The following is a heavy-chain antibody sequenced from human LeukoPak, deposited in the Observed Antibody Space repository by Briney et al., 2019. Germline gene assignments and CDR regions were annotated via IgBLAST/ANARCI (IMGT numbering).Heavy chain of an antibody. D-gene: IGHD4-17*01. CDR2: FNYSGNT. CDR1: GGSISDYY. J-gene: IGHJ4*02. CDR3: AREGRQDYVYFDY. Sequence: SETLSLTCTVSGGSISDYYWSWIRQPPGKGLEWIGYFNYSGNTNYNPSLKSRVTISVDTSKNQFSLRLTSVTAADTAVFYCAREGRQDYVYFDYWGQGSLVTVSS. V-gene: IGHV4-59*01.